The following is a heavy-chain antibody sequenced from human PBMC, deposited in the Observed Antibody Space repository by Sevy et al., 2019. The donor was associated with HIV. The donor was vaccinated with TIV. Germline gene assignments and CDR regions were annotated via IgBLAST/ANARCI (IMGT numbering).Heavy chain of an antibody. Sequence: ASVKVSCKASGYTFTGYYMHWVRQAPGQGLEWMGWINPNSGGTNYTQKFQGWVTMTRDTSISTAYMELSRLRSDDTAVYYCARESWSWSGYSREGYYFDYWGQGTLVTVSS. CDR2: INPNSGGT. J-gene: IGHJ4*02. CDR3: ARESWSWSGYSREGYYFDY. V-gene: IGHV1-2*04. CDR1: GYTFTGYY. D-gene: IGHD3-3*01.